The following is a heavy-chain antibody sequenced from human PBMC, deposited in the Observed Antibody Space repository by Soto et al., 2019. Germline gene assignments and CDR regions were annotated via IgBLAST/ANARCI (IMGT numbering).Heavy chain of an antibody. CDR3: AREPTSSCVDY. V-gene: IGHV1-18*01. CDR2: ISAYNGNT. D-gene: IGHD6-13*01. CDR1: GYTFTSYG. J-gene: IGHJ4*02. Sequence: QVQLVQSGAEVKKPGASVKVSCKASGYTFTSYGISWVRQAPGQGLEWMGWISAYNGNTNYAQKLQGRVTMTTHTTTCTACMELRSLRSDDTAVNHCAREPTSSCVDYWGQGTLVTVSS.